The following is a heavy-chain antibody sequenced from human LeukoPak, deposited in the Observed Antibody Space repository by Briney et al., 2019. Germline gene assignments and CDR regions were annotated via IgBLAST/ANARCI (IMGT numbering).Heavy chain of an antibody. J-gene: IGHJ4*02. CDR2: IYHTGST. CDR1: GGSISSSSYY. Sequence: RSETLSLTCTVSGGSISSSSYYWGWIRQPPGKGLEWIGYIYHTGSTSYSPSLKSRVTISADTSQNQFSLKLSSVTAADTAVYYCASRKLGNDYWGQGTLVTVSS. CDR3: ASRKLGNDY. V-gene: IGHV4-61*05. D-gene: IGHD7-27*01.